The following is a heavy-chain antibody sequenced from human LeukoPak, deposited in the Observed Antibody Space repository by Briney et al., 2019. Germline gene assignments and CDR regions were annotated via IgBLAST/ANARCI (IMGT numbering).Heavy chain of an antibody. J-gene: IGHJ4*02. CDR1: GFTVTSFS. Sequence: GGSLRLSCAASGFTVTSFSFNWVRQAPGKGLEWVSSISSSNSYIYYADSVKGRFTISRDNAKNSLYLQMNSLRAEDTAVYYCARDNYYGSGSYYDYWGQGTLVTVSS. CDR2: ISSSNSYI. V-gene: IGHV3-21*01. D-gene: IGHD3-10*01. CDR3: ARDNYYGSGSYYDY.